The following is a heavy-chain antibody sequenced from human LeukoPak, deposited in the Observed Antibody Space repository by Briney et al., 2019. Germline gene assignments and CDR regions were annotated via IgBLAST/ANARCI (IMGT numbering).Heavy chain of an antibody. CDR1: GYSISSGYY. V-gene: IGHV4-38-2*02. Sequence: PSETLSLTCTVSGYSISSGYYWGRIRQPPGKGLEWIGSIYHSGSTYYNPSLKSRVTISVDTSKNQFSLKLSSVTAADTAVYYCARVGAYSSSWSDYWGQGTLVTVSS. CDR2: IYHSGST. D-gene: IGHD6-13*01. CDR3: ARVGAYSSSWSDY. J-gene: IGHJ4*02.